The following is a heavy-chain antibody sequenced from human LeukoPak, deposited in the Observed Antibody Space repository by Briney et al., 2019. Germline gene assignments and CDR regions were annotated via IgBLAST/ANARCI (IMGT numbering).Heavy chain of an antibody. J-gene: IGHJ4*02. CDR2: IKQDGSEK. CDR3: ARGSSGNWYRDYFDY. V-gene: IGHV3-7*01. Sequence: GGSLRLSCAASGFAFSSYWMSWVRQAPGGGLEWVANIKQDGSEKYYVDSVESRFTISRDNAKNSLYLQVNSLRAEDTAVYYCARGSSGNWYRDYFDYWGQGTLVTVSS. D-gene: IGHD6-13*01. CDR1: GFAFSSYW.